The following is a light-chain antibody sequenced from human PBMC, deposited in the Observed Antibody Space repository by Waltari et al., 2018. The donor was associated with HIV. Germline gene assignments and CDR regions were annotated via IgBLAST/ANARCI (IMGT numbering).Light chain of an antibody. V-gene: IGLV1-36*01. CDR1: SSNIGKTA. CDR2: YDD. CDR3: AAWDDTLNGWV. J-gene: IGLJ3*02. Sequence: QSVLTQPPSVSAAPRQRVSISCSGSSSNIGKTAVNWYQQLPGTAPRLLIYYDDLVPSGVSDRFSGSKSGTSASLAISGLQSEDEADYYCAAWDDTLNGWVFGGGTKLTVL.